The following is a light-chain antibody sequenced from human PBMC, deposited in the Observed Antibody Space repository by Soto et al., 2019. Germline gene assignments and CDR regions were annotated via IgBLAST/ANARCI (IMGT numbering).Light chain of an antibody. V-gene: IGKV1-5*03. CDR2: RAS. CDR3: QQYNSYSWT. Sequence: IQMTQSPSSLSASVGDRVTITCQASQSISGWLAWYQQRPGKPPKLLIYRASSLESGVPSRFSGSGSETEFTLTISSLQPDDVATYYCQQYNSYSWTFGQGTKVDIK. J-gene: IGKJ1*01. CDR1: QSISGW.